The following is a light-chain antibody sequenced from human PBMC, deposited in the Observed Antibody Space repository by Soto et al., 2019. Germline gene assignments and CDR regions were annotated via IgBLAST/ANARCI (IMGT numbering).Light chain of an antibody. V-gene: IGKV1-39*01. CDR3: QQSYSLWT. CDR2: DAS. CDR1: QSISTY. J-gene: IGKJ1*01. Sequence: DPQMTQSPSSLSASVGDRITITCRASQSISTYVTWYQQKPGKAPKLLIYDASNLQSGVPSRFSGSGSGTDFTLTISSLQPEDFATYYCQQSYSLWTFGQGTKVDIK.